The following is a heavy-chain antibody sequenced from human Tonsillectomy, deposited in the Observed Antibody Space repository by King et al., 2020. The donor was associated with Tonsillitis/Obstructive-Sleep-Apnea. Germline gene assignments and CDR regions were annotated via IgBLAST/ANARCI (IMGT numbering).Heavy chain of an antibody. V-gene: IGHV5-51*01. CDR3: ASAASDVRYYGMAV. Sequence: VQLVESGAEVKKPGESLKISCKGSGHSFTSNWIGWVRQMPGKGLEWMGIIYPGDSDTRYSPSFQGRVSISADKSISTAYLQWNSLKASDTAMYYCASAASDVRYYGMAVWGQGTTVTVSS. J-gene: IGHJ6*02. CDR1: GHSFTSNW. CDR2: IYPGDSDT.